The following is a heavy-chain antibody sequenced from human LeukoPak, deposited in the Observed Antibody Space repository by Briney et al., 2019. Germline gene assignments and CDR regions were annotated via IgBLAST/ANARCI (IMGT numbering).Heavy chain of an antibody. CDR1: GYTFTGYY. J-gene: IGHJ3*02. D-gene: IGHD3-22*01. CDR3: ARANYYYDSSGYYYVAFDI. CDR2: INPNSGGT. Sequence: ASVKVSCKASGYTFTGYYMHWVRQAPGQGLEWMGWINPNSGGTNYAQKFQGRVAMTGDTSISTAYMELSRLRSDDTAVYYCARANYYYDSSGYYYVAFDIWGQGTMVTVSS. V-gene: IGHV1-2*02.